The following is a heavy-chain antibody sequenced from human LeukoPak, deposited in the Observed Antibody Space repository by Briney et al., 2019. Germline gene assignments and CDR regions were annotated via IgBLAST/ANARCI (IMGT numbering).Heavy chain of an antibody. Sequence: GGSLRLSCAASGLTFSNSGMSWVRQAPGKGLEWVSTISGSGGSTNYADSAKGRFTISRDNSKNTLHLQMNSLRAEDTAVYHCAKDRGSGWGIDYWGQGALVTVSS. D-gene: IGHD6-19*01. CDR2: ISGSGGST. CDR1: GLTFSNSG. J-gene: IGHJ4*02. CDR3: AKDRGSGWGIDY. V-gene: IGHV3-23*01.